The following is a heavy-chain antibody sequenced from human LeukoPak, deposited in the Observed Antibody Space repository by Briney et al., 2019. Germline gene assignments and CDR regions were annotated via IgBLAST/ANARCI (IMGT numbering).Heavy chain of an antibody. CDR1: GASIISNNW. CDR3: MGADYGGH. CDR2: IWHSGTT. Sequence: SGTLSLTCAVSGASIISNNWGSWVRQPSGKGLEWIGEIWHSGTTNYNPSLKSRVTISVDKSKNQFSLKLNSVTAADTAVYYCMGADYGGHWGQGTLVTVSS. V-gene: IGHV4-4*02. D-gene: IGHD4-17*01. J-gene: IGHJ4*02.